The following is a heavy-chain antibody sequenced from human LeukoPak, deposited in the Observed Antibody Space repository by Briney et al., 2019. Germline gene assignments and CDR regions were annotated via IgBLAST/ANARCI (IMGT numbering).Heavy chain of an antibody. CDR3: ARGLRMVAATTASYYFDY. CDR2: MNPNSGNT. V-gene: IGHV1-8*01. Sequence: ASVKVSCRASGYTFTSYDINWVRQVTGQGLEWMGWMNPNSGNTGYAQKFQGRVTMTRNTSISTAYMELSSLRSEDTAVYYCARGLRMVAATTASYYFDYWGQGTLVTVSS. J-gene: IGHJ4*02. D-gene: IGHD2-15*01. CDR1: GYTFTSYD.